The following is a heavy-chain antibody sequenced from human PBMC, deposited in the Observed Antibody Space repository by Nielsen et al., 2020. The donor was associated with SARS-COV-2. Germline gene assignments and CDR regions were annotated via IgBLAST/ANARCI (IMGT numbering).Heavy chain of an antibody. J-gene: IGHJ4*02. D-gene: IGHD2-2*01. CDR2: ISSSSSYI. CDR3: AKDLVVPAAINGY. Sequence: GESLKISCAASGFTFSSYSMNWVRQAPGKGLEWVSSISSSSSYIYYADSVKGRFTISRDNSKNTLYLQMNSLRAEDTAVYYCAKDLVVPAAINGYWGQGTLVTVSS. V-gene: IGHV3-21*04. CDR1: GFTFSSYS.